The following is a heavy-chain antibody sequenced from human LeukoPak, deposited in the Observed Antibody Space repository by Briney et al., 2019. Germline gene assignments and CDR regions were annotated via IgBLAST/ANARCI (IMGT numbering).Heavy chain of an antibody. CDR2: IYYSGST. J-gene: IGHJ4*02. CDR1: GGSISSSSYY. CDR3: ARHVGYASGSYSFDY. Sequence: SETLSLTCTVSGGSISSSSYYWGWIRQPPGKGLEWIGSIYYSGSTYYTPSLRSRVTISVDTSNNQFSLRLSSVTAADTAVYSCARHVGYASGSYSFDYWGQGTLVTVSS. V-gene: IGHV4-39*01. D-gene: IGHD3-10*01.